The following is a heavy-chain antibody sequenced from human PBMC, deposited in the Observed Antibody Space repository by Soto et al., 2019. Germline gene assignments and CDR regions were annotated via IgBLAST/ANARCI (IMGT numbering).Heavy chain of an antibody. CDR1: GFTVSSNY. CDR3: ARGGNEQNDF. CDR2: IYSGGGT. J-gene: IGHJ4*02. Sequence: EVQLVESGGGLVQPGGSLRLSCAASGFTVSSNYMTWVRQAPGKGLEWVSVIYSGGGTYYADSVKGRFTISRDTSKNTLYLQMISLRADDTAVYYCARGGNEQNDFWGQGTLVTVSS. D-gene: IGHD1-1*01. V-gene: IGHV3-66*01.